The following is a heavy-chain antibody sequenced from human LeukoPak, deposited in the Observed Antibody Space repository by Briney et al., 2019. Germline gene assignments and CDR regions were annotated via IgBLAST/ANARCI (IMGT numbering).Heavy chain of an antibody. D-gene: IGHD3-3*01. CDR2: IQNSGNS. Sequence: SETLSLTCTVSGGSISSYYWSWIRQPPGKGLEWIGYIQNSGNSNSNPSLKSRVTISLDTSKNQFSLDLNSVTAADTAMYYCARGRITIFGVITPHFDNWGQGTLVTVSS. CDR3: ARGRITIFGVITPHFDN. CDR1: GGSISSYY. J-gene: IGHJ4*02. V-gene: IGHV4-59*01.